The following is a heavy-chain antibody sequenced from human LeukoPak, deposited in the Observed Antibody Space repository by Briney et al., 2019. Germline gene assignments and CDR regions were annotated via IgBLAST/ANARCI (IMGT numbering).Heavy chain of an antibody. Sequence: PSETLSLTCTVSGGSISRYYWRWIRQPAGKGLEWIGRIYSSDGSTNYNPSLKSRVTMSADTSKNQLSLNLRSVTAADTAVYYCARGSASAERWGQGTLVTVSS. J-gene: IGHJ4*02. CDR1: GGSISRYY. V-gene: IGHV4-4*07. D-gene: IGHD6-13*01. CDR3: ARGSASAER. CDR2: IYSSDGST.